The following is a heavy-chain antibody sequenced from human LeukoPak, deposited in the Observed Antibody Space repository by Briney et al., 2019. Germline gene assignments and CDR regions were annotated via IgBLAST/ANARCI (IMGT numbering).Heavy chain of an antibody. CDR3: ARGDSSGYYYESRAFDI. CDR2: IYSGGST. D-gene: IGHD3-22*01. CDR1: GFTVSSNY. Sequence: GGSLRLSCAASGFTVSSNYMSWVRQAPGKGLEWVSVIYSGGSTYYADSVKGRFTISRDNSKNTLYLQMNSLRAEGTAVYYCARGDSSGYYYESRAFDIWGQGTMVTVSS. V-gene: IGHV3-66*01. J-gene: IGHJ3*02.